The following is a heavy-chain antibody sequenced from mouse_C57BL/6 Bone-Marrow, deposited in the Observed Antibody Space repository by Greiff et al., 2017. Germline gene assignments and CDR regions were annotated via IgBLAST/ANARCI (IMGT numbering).Heavy chain of an antibody. CDR1: GYSFTDYN. J-gene: IGHJ4*01. CDR2: INPNYGTT. Sequence: VQLKQSGPELVKPGASVKISCKASGYSFTDYNMNWVKQSNGKSLEWIGVINPNYGTTSYNQKFKGKATLTVDQSSSTAYMQLNSLTSEVSAVYSCARCCDCDYALDYWGQGTSVTVSS. D-gene: IGHD2-4*01. CDR3: ARCCDCDYALDY. V-gene: IGHV1-39*01.